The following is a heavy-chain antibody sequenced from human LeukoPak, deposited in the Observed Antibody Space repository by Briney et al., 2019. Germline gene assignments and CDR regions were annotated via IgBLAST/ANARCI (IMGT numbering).Heavy chain of an antibody. CDR1: GFTFSSYG. CDR2: IWYDGSNK. J-gene: IGHJ6*02. Sequence: PGGSLRLSCAASGFTFSSYGMHWVRQAPGKGLEWVAVIWYDGSNKYYADSVKGRFTISRDNSKNTLYLQMNSLRAEDTAVYYCARAKGGSSSSLVYYYGMDVWGQGTTLTVSS. CDR3: ARAKGGSSSSLVYYYGMDV. D-gene: IGHD6-6*01. V-gene: IGHV3-33*08.